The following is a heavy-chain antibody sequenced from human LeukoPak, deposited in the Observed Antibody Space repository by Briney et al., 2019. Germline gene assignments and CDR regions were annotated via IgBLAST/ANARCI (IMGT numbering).Heavy chain of an antibody. D-gene: IGHD3-10*01. V-gene: IGHV4-38-2*02. CDR2: IYHSGST. CDR1: GYSISSGYY. Sequence: PSETLSLTCTVSGYSISSGYYWGWIRQPPGKGLEWIGSIYHSGSTYYNPSLKSRVTISVDTSKNQFSLKLSSVTAADTAVYYCARVSSRYYYYMDVWGKGTTVTISS. CDR3: ARVSSRYYYYMDV. J-gene: IGHJ6*03.